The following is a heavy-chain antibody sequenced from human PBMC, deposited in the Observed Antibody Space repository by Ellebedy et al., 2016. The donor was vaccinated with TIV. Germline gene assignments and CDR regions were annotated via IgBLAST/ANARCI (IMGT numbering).Heavy chain of an antibody. D-gene: IGHD1/OR15-1a*01. Sequence: PGGSLRLSCAASGFTFTTFWMSWVRQAPGKGLEWVGNINQDGSEKCYGDSVKGRFTISRDNAKNSVYLQINNLRVEDTAVYYCARENWYNDYWGQGTLVTVSS. CDR3: ARENWYNDY. CDR1: GFTFTTFW. V-gene: IGHV3-7*04. J-gene: IGHJ4*02. CDR2: INQDGSEK.